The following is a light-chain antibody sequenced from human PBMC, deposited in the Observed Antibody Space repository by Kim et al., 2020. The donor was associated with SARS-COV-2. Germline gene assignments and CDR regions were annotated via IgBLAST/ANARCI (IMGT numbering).Light chain of an antibody. CDR1: SSNIGAGYD. V-gene: IGLV1-40*01. CDR2: GNS. J-gene: IGLJ2*01. Sequence: QSVLTQPPSVSGAPGQRVTISCTGRSSNIGAGYDVHWYQQLPTTAPKLLMYGNSNRPSGVPDRFSGSKSGTTLTLTITGVQTEDEADYFCQSADISGISWIFGGGTQLTVL. CDR3: QSADISGISWI.